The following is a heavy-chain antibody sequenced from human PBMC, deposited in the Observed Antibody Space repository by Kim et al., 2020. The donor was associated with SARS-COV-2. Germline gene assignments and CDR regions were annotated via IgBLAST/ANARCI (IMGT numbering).Heavy chain of an antibody. CDR1: GFTFSSYG. CDR3: AKDFGWFGELFGQS. J-gene: IGHJ4*02. CDR2: ISYDGSNK. V-gene: IGHV3-30*18. D-gene: IGHD3-10*01. Sequence: GGSLRLSCAASGFTFSSYGMHWVRQAPGKGLEWVAVISYDGSNKYYADSVKGRFTISRDNSKNTLYLQMNSLRAEDTAVYYCAKDFGWFGELFGQSWGQGTLVTVSS.